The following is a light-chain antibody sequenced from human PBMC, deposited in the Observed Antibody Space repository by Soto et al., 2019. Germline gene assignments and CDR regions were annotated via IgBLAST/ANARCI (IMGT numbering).Light chain of an antibody. V-gene: IGKV3-15*01. Sequence: EIVMTQSPATLSVSPGERATLSCRASQSVSSNLAWYQQKPGQAPRLLIYGASTRATGIPARFSGSGSGTEFTLTFSSLQSEDFAVYYCQQYNNWPSVSPWTFGQGTKVEIK. J-gene: IGKJ1*01. CDR1: QSVSSN. CDR3: QQYNNWPSVSPWT. CDR2: GAS.